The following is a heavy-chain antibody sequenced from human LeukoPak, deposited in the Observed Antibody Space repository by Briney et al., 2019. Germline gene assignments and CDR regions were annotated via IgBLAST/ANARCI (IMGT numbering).Heavy chain of an antibody. CDR1: GGSISSYY. Sequence: PSETLSLTCTVSGGSISSYYWSWIRQPPGKGLEWIGYIYYSGSTNYNPSLKSRVTMSVDTSKNQFSLKLSSVTAADTAVYYCASVEDMVRGAHRDYAFDIWGQGTMVTVSS. CDR3: ASVEDMVRGAHRDYAFDI. CDR2: IYYSGST. V-gene: IGHV4-59*12. J-gene: IGHJ3*02. D-gene: IGHD3-10*01.